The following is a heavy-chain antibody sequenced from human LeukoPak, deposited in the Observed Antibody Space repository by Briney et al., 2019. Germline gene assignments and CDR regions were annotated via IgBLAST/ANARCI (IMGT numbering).Heavy chain of an antibody. D-gene: IGHD3-3*01. CDR3: AKMYGVVMKYWYFDL. CDR1: GFTFSSYA. V-gene: IGHV3-23*01. J-gene: IGHJ2*01. Sequence: GGSLRLSCGASGFTFSSYAMSWVRQAPGKGLEWVSGISGSGGGTYYADSVKGRFTISRDNSKNTLYLQMNSLRAEDAAVYYCAKMYGVVMKYWYFDLWGRGTLVTVSS. CDR2: ISGSGGGT.